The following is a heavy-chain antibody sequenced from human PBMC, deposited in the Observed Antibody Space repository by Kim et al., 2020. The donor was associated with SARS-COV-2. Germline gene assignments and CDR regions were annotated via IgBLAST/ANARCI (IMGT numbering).Heavy chain of an antibody. CDR2: INYSGST. J-gene: IGHJ3*02. D-gene: IGHD3-10*01. V-gene: IGHV4-34*01. CDR3: ARQGVGIWFGDPGVAFDI. CDR1: GGSFSGYY. Sequence: SETLSLTCAVYGGSFSGYYWSWIRQPPGKGLEWIGEINYSGSTNYNPSLKSRVTISVDTSKNQFSLKLSSVTAADTAVYYCARQGVGIWFGDPGVAFDIWGQGTMVTVSS.